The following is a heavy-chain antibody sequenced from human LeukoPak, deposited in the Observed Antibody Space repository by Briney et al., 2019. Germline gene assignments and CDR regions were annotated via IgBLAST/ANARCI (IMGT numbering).Heavy chain of an antibody. Sequence: ASVKVSCKASGYTFTGYYMHWVRQAPGQGLEWMGWINPNSGGTNYAQKFQGRVTMTRDTSISTAYMELGRLRSDDTAVYYCAREGIAARTNYFDYWGQGTLVTVSS. CDR3: AREGIAARTNYFDY. CDR2: INPNSGGT. CDR1: GYTFTGYY. J-gene: IGHJ4*02. V-gene: IGHV1-2*02. D-gene: IGHD6-6*01.